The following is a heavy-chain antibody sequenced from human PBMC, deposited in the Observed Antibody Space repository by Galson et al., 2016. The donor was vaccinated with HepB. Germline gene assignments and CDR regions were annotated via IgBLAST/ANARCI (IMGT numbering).Heavy chain of an antibody. CDR2: ISANSGNT. D-gene: IGHD2/OR15-2a*01. CDR1: GYRFFTYG. Sequence: SVKVSCKASGYRFFTYGISWVRQAPGQGLEWLGWISANSGNTIYAQKFQDRVTMTRDTSASTVYMDLRSLRSDDTALYYCARQYWGGPSDYWGQGTLVIVSS. V-gene: IGHV1-18*04. J-gene: IGHJ4*02. CDR3: ARQYWGGPSDY.